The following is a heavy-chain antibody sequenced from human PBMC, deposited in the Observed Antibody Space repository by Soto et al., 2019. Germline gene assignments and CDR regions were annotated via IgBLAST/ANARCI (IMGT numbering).Heavy chain of an antibody. J-gene: IGHJ6*02. V-gene: IGHV1-8*01. CDR1: GYTFTSYD. CDR3: AIVGNSYYYYGMDV. D-gene: IGHD1-7*01. CDR2: MNPNSGNT. Sequence: QVQLVQSGAEVKKPGASVKVSCKASGYTFTSYDINWVRQATGQGLEWMGWMNPNSGNTGYAQKFQGRVTMTRNTSISTAYMELSSLRSEDTAVYYCAIVGNSYYYYGMDVWGQGTTVTVSS.